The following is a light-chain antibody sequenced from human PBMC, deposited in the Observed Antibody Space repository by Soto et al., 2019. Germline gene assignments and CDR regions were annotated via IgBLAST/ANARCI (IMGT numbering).Light chain of an antibody. CDR1: QSISSSY. V-gene: IGKV3-20*01. CDR2: GAS. J-gene: IGKJ1*01. CDR3: QQYSSTVWT. Sequence: EIVLTQSPGTLSLSPGERTTLSCRASQSISSSYLAWYQQKPGQAPRLLVYGASSRATGIPDRFSGSGSGTDFTLTISRLEPEDCALYYCQQYSSTVWTLGQGTKVEIK.